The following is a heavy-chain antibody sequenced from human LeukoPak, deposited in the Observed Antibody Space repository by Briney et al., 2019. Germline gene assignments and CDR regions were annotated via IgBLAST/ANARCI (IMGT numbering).Heavy chain of an antibody. D-gene: IGHD3-10*01. J-gene: IGHJ4*02. CDR3: ASDGWFGELIIDY. CDR2: INHSGST. V-gene: IGHV4-34*01. Sequence: SETLSLTCAVYGGSFIGFHWNWIRQAPGKGLEWIGDINHSGSTNYNPSLTSRVTISVDPSKNQFSLNLSSVTAADTAVYYCASDGWFGELIIDYWGQGTLVTVSS. CDR1: GGSFIGFH.